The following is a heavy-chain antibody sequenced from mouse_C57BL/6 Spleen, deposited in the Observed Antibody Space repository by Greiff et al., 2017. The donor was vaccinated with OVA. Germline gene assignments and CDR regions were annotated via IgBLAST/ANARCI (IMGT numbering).Heavy chain of an antibody. V-gene: IGHV1-55*01. Sequence: QVQLQQPGAELVKPGASVKMSCKASGYTFTSYWITWVKQRPGQGLEWIGDIYPGSGSTNYNEKFKSKATLTVDTSSSTAYMQRSSLTSEDSAVYYCARGGIYDGYYSFAYWGQGTLVTVSA. J-gene: IGHJ3*01. CDR3: ARGGIYDGYYSFAY. CDR2: IYPGSGST. D-gene: IGHD2-3*01. CDR1: GYTFTSYW.